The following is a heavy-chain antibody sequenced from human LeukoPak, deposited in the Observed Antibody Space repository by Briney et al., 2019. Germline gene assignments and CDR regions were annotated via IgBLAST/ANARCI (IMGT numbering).Heavy chain of an antibody. D-gene: IGHD6-19*01. CDR3: ARMYSSGWVWEIDP. Sequence: GGSLRLSCAGSGFIFSNYEMNWVRQAPGKGLQWISYINGGGNEIYYADSVKGRFTISRDNSKNTLYLQMNSLRAEDTAVYYCARMYSSGWVWEIDPWGQGTLVTVSS. CDR2: INGGGNEI. V-gene: IGHV3-48*03. CDR1: GFIFSNYE. J-gene: IGHJ5*02.